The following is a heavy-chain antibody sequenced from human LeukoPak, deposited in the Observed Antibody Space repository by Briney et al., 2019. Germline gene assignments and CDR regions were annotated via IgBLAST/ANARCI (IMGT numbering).Heavy chain of an antibody. D-gene: IGHD6-13*01. CDR2: IYSGGST. J-gene: IGHJ4*02. Sequence: PGGSLRLSCAASGFTVSSNYMSWVRQAPGKGLGWVSVIYSGGSTYYADSVKGRFTISRDNSKNTLYLQMNSLRAEDTAVYYCARSTAGTTWFDYWGQGTLVTVSS. CDR1: GFTVSSNY. CDR3: ARSTAGTTWFDY. V-gene: IGHV3-53*01.